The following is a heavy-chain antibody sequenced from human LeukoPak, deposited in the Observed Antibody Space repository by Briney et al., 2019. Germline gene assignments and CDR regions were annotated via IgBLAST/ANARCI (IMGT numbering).Heavy chain of an antibody. CDR2: ISYSGST. V-gene: IGHV4-59*01. CDR1: GGSISSYY. J-gene: IGHJ4*02. D-gene: IGHD3-22*01. CDR3: ARDSHWGYYDSSGYYLAYFDY. Sequence: SETLSLTCTVSGGSISSYYWSWIRQPPGKGLEWIGYISYSGSTNYNPSLKSRVTISVDTSNNQFSLKLSSVTAADTAVYYCARDSHWGYYDSSGYYLAYFDYWGQGTLVTVSS.